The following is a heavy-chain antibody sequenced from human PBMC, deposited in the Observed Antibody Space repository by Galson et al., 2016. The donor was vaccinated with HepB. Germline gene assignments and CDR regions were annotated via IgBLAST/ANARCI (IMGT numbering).Heavy chain of an antibody. D-gene: IGHD3-10*02. Sequence: SVKVSCKASGYTFSNYAIHWIRQAPGQRLEWMGWINADNDDTKYSHDFQARVTLSIDKSASTVYMELSSLRSEDTAVYYCARSSRAAMFAYFDFWGQGTLVTVSS. CDR3: ARSSRAAMFAYFDF. CDR2: INADNDDT. V-gene: IGHV1-3*01. CDR1: GYTFSNYA. J-gene: IGHJ4*02.